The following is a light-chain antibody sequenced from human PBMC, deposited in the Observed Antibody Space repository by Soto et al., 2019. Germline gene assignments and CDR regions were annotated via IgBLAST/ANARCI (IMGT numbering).Light chain of an antibody. J-gene: IGKJ5*01. Sequence: DIQMTQSPSSLFASVGDRVTITCRASQSISSYLNWYQQKPGKAPKLLIYAAYSLQSGVTSRFSGSGSGTEFTLTISSLQPEDFATYYCQQVSSYSITFGQGTRLDIK. CDR3: QQVSSYSIT. CDR2: AAY. CDR1: QSISSY. V-gene: IGKV1-9*01.